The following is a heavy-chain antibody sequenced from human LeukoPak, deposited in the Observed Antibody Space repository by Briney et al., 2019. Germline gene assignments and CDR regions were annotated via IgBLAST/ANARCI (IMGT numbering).Heavy chain of an antibody. J-gene: IGHJ1*01. V-gene: IGHV3-74*01. D-gene: IGHD3-10*01. Sequence: GGSLRLSCAASGLSFADSWMHWVRQAPGKGLVWVSRINNDGSDTRYADSVRGRFTISRDNAKNPLYLQMNSLRAEDTAVYYCARVSGLGMNEYYQHWGQGTLVTVPS. CDR2: INNDGSDT. CDR1: GLSFADSW. CDR3: ARVSGLGMNEYYQH.